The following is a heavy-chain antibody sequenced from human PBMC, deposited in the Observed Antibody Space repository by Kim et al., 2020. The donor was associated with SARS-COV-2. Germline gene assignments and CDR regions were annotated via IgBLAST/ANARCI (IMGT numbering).Heavy chain of an antibody. J-gene: IGHJ3*02. CDR1: GGSISSSNNH. V-gene: IGHV4-39*01. Sequence: SETLSLTCTVSGGSISSSNNHWGWIRQPPGKGLEWIGSIYYSGSTYYNPSLKSRVTISVDTSKNQFSLKLNSVTAADTAVYYCATGTGVDAFDIWGQGTMVTVSS. CDR2: IYYSGST. CDR3: ATGTGVDAFDI. D-gene: IGHD7-27*01.